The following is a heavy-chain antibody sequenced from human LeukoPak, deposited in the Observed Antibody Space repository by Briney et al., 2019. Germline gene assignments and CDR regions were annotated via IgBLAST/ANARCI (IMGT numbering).Heavy chain of an antibody. J-gene: IGHJ4*02. CDR1: GFTFSTHA. CDR2: ITGSGGST. D-gene: IGHD6-13*01. Sequence: SGGSLRLSCAASGFTFSTHAMSWVRQAPGKGLEWVSSITGSGGSTYYADSVKGRFTISRDNSKNTLYLQINSLRADDTAVYYCAKAYSSSWYFDYWGQGTLVTVSS. CDR3: AKAYSSSWYFDY. V-gene: IGHV3-23*01.